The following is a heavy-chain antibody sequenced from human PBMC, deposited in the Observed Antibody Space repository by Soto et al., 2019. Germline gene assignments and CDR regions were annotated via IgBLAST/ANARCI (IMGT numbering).Heavy chain of an antibody. Sequence: EVQLLESGGGLVQPGGSLRLSCAASGFTFSSYAMSWVRQAPGKGLEWVSGISGSGGSTYYADSVKGRFTISRDNSNNTLYLQMNSLRAEDTAVYYCAKSYFRVGGFDYWGQGTLVTVSS. CDR1: GFTFSSYA. D-gene: IGHD3-16*01. CDR3: AKSYFRVGGFDY. V-gene: IGHV3-23*01. CDR2: ISGSGGST. J-gene: IGHJ4*02.